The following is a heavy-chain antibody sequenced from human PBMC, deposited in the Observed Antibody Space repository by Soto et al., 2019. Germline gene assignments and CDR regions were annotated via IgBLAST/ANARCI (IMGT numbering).Heavy chain of an antibody. J-gene: IGHJ4*02. CDR1: GGSMGEYF. CDR2: MYYLGST. V-gene: IGHV4-59*01. CDR3: ARDGYDGSGSPYPDY. D-gene: IGHD3-10*01. Sequence: PAETLSLTCSVSGGSMGEYFLSWIRQAPGKGLEWIGYMYYLGSTDYNPSLKSRVTISVDTSKRQFSLRLTSVTAADTAVYYCARDGYDGSGSPYPDYRGPGPQVTVSS.